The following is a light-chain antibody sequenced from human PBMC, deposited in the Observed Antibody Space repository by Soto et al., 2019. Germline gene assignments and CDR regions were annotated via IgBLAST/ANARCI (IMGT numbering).Light chain of an antibody. J-gene: IGKJ1*01. Sequence: EIVLTQSPGTLSLSPGERATFSCRASQSVSSSHLAWYQQNPGQAPRLLIYGATSRATGIPDRFSGSGSGTDFTLTISRLEPEDFAVYYCQQYGTSAGTFGQGTKVDIK. CDR1: QSVSSSH. CDR2: GAT. V-gene: IGKV3-20*01. CDR3: QQYGTSAGT.